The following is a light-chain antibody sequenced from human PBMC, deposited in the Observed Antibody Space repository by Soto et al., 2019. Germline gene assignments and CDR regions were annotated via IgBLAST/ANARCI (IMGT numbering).Light chain of an antibody. J-gene: IGLJ2*01. Sequence: QSVLTQSPSASASLGASVNLTCTLSSGHSSYTIACPQQQPEKGPRYLMKLNTDGSHSRGDGTPDRFSGSMSWAGRYLTIANFQSEDEADYCCQIWGAGIVVFGGGTKLTVL. CDR3: QIWGAGIVV. CDR1: SGHSSYT. V-gene: IGLV4-69*01. CDR2: LNTDGSH.